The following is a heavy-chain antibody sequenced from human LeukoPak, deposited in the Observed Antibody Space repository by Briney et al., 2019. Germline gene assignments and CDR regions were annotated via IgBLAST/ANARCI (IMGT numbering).Heavy chain of an antibody. CDR1: GGTFSSYA. J-gene: IGHJ6*02. CDR2: IIPIFGTA. D-gene: IGHD6-13*01. Sequence: GAPVKVSCKASGGTFSSYAISWVRQAPGQGLEWMGGIIPIFGTANYAQKFQGRVTITADESTSTAYMELSSLRSEDTAVYYCARGIAAAGMIYYYGMDAWGQGTTVTVSS. V-gene: IGHV1-69*13. CDR3: ARGIAAAGMIYYYGMDA.